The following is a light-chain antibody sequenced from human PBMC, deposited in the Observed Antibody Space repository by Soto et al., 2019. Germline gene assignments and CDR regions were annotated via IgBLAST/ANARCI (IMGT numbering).Light chain of an antibody. CDR2: EAS. CDR3: QEYSRY. Sequence: DIQMTQSPSTLSASVGDTVTITCRASQSISTWLAWYQQKPGKAPKVLISEASTLQSGVPSRVCGGGSGIEFTLTISSLQPDDFGTSYCQEYSRYFGGGAKVDSK. CDR1: QSISTW. J-gene: IGKJ4*01. V-gene: IGKV1-5*01.